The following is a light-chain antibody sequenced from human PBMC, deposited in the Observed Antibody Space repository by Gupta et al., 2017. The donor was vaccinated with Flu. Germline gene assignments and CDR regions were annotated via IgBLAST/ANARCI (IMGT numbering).Light chain of an antibody. J-gene: IGKJ1*01. CDR1: QSVNSDY. CDR2: QAS. Sequence: GTLSLPPGGRATLFCRASQSVNSDYFAWYQQRPGQPPRLLVYQASNRATGIPARFSGRGSGTDFTLTISRLEPEHFAVYYCQQYGGLPRTFGQGTKVEIK. CDR3: QQYGGLPRT. V-gene: IGKV3-20*01.